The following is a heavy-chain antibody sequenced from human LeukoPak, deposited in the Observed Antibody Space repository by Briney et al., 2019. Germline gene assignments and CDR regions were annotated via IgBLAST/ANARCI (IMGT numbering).Heavy chain of an antibody. V-gene: IGHV3-9*01. D-gene: IGHD3-22*01. Sequence: PGGSLRLSCAASGFTFDDYAMHWVRQAPGKGLEWVSGIRWNSGSIGYADSVKGRFTISRDNAKNSLYLQMNSLRAEDTALYYCAKDLSPYYYASIGYSDAFDIWGQGTMVTVSS. CDR1: GFTFDDYA. CDR3: AKDLSPYYYASIGYSDAFDI. J-gene: IGHJ3*02. CDR2: IRWNSGSI.